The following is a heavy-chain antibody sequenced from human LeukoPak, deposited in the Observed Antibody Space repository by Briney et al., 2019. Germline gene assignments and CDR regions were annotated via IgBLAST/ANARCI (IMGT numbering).Heavy chain of an antibody. V-gene: IGHV3-23*01. J-gene: IGHJ4*02. CDR2: IISTGGST. D-gene: IGHD6-19*01. CDR1: GFTFNSCA. Sequence: QPGGSLRLSCAASGFTFNSCAMSWVRQAPGKGLEWVSGIISTGGSTYYADSVKGRFTISRDNSKSTLSLQMDSLRAEDTAVYYCAKGYSSGWRTYFDYWGQGTLVTVSS. CDR3: AKGYSSGWRTYFDY.